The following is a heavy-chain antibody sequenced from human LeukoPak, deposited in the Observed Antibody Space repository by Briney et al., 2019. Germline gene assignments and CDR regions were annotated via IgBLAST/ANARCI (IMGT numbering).Heavy chain of an antibody. CDR1: GFTFSSYG. CDR2: IWYDGSNK. V-gene: IGHV3-33*06. D-gene: IGHD6-13*01. CDR3: AKAASSSWPPYYYGMDV. J-gene: IGHJ6*02. Sequence: GGSLRLSCAASGFTFSSYGMHWVRQAPGKGLEWVAVIWYDGSNKYYADSVKGRFTISRDNSKNTLYLQMNSLRAEDTAVCYCAKAASSSWPPYYYGMDVWGQGTTVTVSS.